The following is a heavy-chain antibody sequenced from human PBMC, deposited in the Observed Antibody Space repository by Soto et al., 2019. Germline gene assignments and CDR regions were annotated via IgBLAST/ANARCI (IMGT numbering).Heavy chain of an antibody. J-gene: IGHJ4*02. Sequence: GESLKISCKGSGYSFTSYWIGWVRQMPGKGLEWMGIIYPGDSDTRYSPSFQGQGTISADKSISTAYLQWRSLKASDTAMYYCARLRGYCSSTSCYGPFDYWGQGTLVTVSS. V-gene: IGHV5-51*01. CDR1: GYSFTSYW. D-gene: IGHD2-2*01. CDR2: IYPGDSDT. CDR3: ARLRGYCSSTSCYGPFDY.